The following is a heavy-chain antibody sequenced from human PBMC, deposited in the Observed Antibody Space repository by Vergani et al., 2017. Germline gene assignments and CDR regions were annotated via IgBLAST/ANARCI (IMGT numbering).Heavy chain of an antibody. CDR2: IGKDGINT. J-gene: IGHJ4*02. CDR1: GFTSSNFG. D-gene: IGHD2-21*02. V-gene: IGHV3-30*02. Sequence: QVQLVESAGGVVHPGGSLRLSCAASGFTSSNFGMHWIRQAPGKGLECLAYIGKDGINTRDRDAVKGRFTVSRDNSKDILYMQIDSLRSEDTALYYSDKYLRDSTDGLPDSWGPGTLVIVSS. CDR3: DKYLRDSTDGLPDS.